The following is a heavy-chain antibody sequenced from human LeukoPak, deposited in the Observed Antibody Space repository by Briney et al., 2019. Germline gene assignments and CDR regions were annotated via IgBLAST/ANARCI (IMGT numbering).Heavy chain of an antibody. D-gene: IGHD2-2*01. J-gene: IGHJ6*03. Sequence: SQTLSLTCTVSGGSISSSSYYWTWIRQPAGKGLEWIGRIYTSGSTNYNPSLKSRVTISVDTSKNQFSLKLSSVTAADTAVYYCATIVVPAANDYFYMDVWGKGTTVTVSS. CDR1: GGSISSSSYY. CDR2: IYTSGST. V-gene: IGHV4-61*02. CDR3: ATIVVPAANDYFYMDV.